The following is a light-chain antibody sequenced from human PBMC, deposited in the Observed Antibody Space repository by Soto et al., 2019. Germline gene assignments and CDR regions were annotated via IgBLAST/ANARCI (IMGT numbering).Light chain of an antibody. CDR3: QQLNSYPGT. V-gene: IGKV1-9*01. CDR1: QSIGSC. CDR2: AAS. Sequence: DVKFNLSPSTLSASVGDRVTVTCRASQSIGSCLAWYQQKPGRAPKLLIFAASTLQSGVPSRFSGSGSGTDFTLTISSLQPEDFATYYCQQLNSYPGTVGRGAKVDIK. J-gene: IGKJ4*02.